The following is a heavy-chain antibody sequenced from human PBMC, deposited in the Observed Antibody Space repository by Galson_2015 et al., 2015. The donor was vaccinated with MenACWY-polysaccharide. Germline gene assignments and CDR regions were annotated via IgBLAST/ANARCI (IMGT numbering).Heavy chain of an antibody. CDR2: IYWDNDK. CDR1: GFSLHTRGVG. J-gene: IGHJ4*01. D-gene: IGHD3-10*01. V-gene: IGHV2-5*02. CDR3: AHGQYYYATSSFSYYFDV. Sequence: PALVKPTQPLTLTCTFSGFSLHTRGVGVGWIRQPPGKALEWLALIYWDNDKRYSPSLKTRPTITKDTSKNQVFLALTNVDPVDTATYYCAHGQYYYATSSFSYYFDVWGPGTLVTVSS.